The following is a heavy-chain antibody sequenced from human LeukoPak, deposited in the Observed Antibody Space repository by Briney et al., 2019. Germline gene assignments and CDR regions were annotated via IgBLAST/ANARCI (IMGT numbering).Heavy chain of an antibody. CDR1: GGSFSGYY. V-gene: IGHV4-34*01. CDR2: INHSGST. CDR3: ARGRTYYDILTGYRNYGMDV. Sequence: SETLSLTCAVYGGSFSGYYWSWLRQPPGKGLEWIGEINHSGSTNYNPSLKSRVTISVDTSKNQFSLKLSSVTAADTAVYYCARGRTYYDILTGYRNYGMDVWGQGTTVTVSS. D-gene: IGHD3-9*01. J-gene: IGHJ6*02.